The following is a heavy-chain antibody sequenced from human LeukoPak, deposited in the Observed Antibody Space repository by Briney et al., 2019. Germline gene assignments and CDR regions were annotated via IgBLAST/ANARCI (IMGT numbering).Heavy chain of an antibody. CDR3: AKDWVGSSSSFDY. J-gene: IGHJ4*02. V-gene: IGHV3-23*01. CDR1: GFTFSSYA. CDR2: ISSNGGST. Sequence: GGSLRLSCAASGFTFSSYAMSWVRQVPAKGLEWVSAISSNGGSTYYADSVKGRFTISRDNSKITLYLQMNSVIADGTAVYYCAKDWVGSSSSFDYWGQGTLVTVSS. D-gene: IGHD6-6*01.